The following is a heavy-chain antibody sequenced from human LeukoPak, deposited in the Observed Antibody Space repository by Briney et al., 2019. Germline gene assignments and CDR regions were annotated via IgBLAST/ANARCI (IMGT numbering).Heavy chain of an antibody. D-gene: IGHD6-19*01. V-gene: IGHV3-53*01. CDR2: IYSAGNT. J-gene: IGHJ4*02. CDR1: GFTFSSYG. CDR3: ARIVAVASLYYFDN. Sequence: GGTLRLSCAASGFTFSSYGMSWVRQAPGKGLEWVSHIYSAGNTYYADSVKGRFTISRDSFKNTLYLQMNSLRGEDTALYYCARIVAVASLYYFDNWGQGTLVTVSS.